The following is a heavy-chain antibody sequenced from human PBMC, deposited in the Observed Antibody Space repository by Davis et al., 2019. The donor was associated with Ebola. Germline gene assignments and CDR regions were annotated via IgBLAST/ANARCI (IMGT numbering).Heavy chain of an antibody. CDR2: IYYSGST. CDR3: ARGAAPLDY. D-gene: IGHD6-6*01. V-gene: IGHV4-39*07. Sequence: PSETLSLTCTVSGGSISSSSYYWGWIRQPPGKGLEWIGSIYYSGSTYYNPSLKSRVTISVDTSKNQFSLKLSSVTAADTAMYYCARGAAPLDYWGQGTLVTVSS. J-gene: IGHJ4*02. CDR1: GGSISSSSYY.